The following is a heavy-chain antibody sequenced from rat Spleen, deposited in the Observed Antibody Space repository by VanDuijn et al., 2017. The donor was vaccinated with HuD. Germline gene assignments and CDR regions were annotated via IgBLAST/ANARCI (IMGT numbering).Heavy chain of an antibody. D-gene: IGHD4-3*01. CDR3: TREFWAPDY. V-gene: IGHV5-22*01. CDR1: GFTFSDFY. J-gene: IGHJ2*01. CDR2: ITHDRSDT. Sequence: EVQLVESGGGLVQPGRSLKLSCAASGFTFSDFYMAWVRQAPGKGLEWVASITHDRSDTYYPDSVKGRFTISRDNAKSTLYLQMNSLRSEDTATYYCTREFWAPDYWGQGVMVTVSP.